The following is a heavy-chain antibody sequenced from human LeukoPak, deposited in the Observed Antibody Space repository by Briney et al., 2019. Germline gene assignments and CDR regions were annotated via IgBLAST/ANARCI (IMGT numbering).Heavy chain of an antibody. CDR3: AREDDTGRYMGDDAFDI. D-gene: IGHD1-26*01. J-gene: IGHJ3*02. V-gene: IGHV1-69*06. CDR1: GGTFSSYA. CDR2: ILPMSDTA. Sequence: SVKLSCKASGGTFSSYAISWVRQAPGQGLEWMGGILPMSDTANYPQKFRGRLTITADIPTSTVYMELSSLRSEDTAVYYCAREDDTGRYMGDDAFDIWGQGTMVTVSS.